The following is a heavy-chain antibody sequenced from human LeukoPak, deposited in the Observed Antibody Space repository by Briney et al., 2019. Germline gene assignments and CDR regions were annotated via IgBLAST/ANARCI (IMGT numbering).Heavy chain of an antibody. J-gene: IGHJ4*02. CDR2: INTNTGDP. V-gene: IGHV7-4-1*02. CDR3: ARENGYYFDS. D-gene: IGHD2-8*01. CDR1: GYTFTTYA. Sequence: ASVKVSCKASGYTFTTYAMNWVRQAPGQGLEYMGWINTNTGDPTYAQGFTGRFVFSSDTSATTAYLQITSLKAEDTAVYYCARENGYYFDSGGQGTLVTVSS.